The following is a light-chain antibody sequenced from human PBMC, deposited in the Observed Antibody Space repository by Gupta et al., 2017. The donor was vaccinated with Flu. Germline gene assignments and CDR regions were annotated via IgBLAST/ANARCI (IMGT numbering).Light chain of an antibody. CDR3: QQDNGSRT. J-gene: IGKJ1*01. CDR2: KAS. V-gene: IGKV1-5*03. Sequence: DIQVTQSPSTLSASVGDRVTITCRASQSFSSWLAWYQQKPGKAPKLLIYKASRGESGVPPRFSGSGSETEFTLTSSRRQTDDSANYYCQQDNGSRTFGQGTKGEIK. CDR1: QSFSSW.